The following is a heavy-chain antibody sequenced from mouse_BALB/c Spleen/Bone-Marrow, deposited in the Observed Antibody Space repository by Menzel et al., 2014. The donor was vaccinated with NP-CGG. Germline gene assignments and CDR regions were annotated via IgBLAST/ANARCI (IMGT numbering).Heavy chain of an antibody. D-gene: IGHD1-1*01. V-gene: IGHV4-1*02. CDR3: ARPDYYGYLNY. Sequence: DVKLVESGGGLVQPGGSLKLSCAASGFDFSRYWMSWVRQAPGKGLEWIGEINPDSRTINYSPSLKDKFIISRDNAKNTLYLRLNKVRSEDTALYYCARPDYYGYLNYWGRGTTLTVAS. CDR2: INPDSRTI. J-gene: IGHJ2*01. CDR1: GFDFSRYW.